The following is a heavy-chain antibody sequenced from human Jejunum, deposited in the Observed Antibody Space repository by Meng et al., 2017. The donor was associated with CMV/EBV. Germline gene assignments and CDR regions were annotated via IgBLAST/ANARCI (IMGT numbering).Heavy chain of an antibody. CDR2: ISTTSTYI. D-gene: IGHD1-26*01. V-gene: IGHV3-21*01. CDR3: ARITWGGYSGSYRGNFDY. J-gene: IGHJ4*02. Sequence: WVRQAPGAGLEWFSSISTTSTYIFFADSVKGRFTVSRDNAKNSLSLQMNSLRADDTAVYYCARITWGGYSGSYRGNFDYWGQGTLVTVSS.